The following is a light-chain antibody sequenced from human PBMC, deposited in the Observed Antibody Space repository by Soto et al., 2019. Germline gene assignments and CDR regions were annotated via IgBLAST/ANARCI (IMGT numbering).Light chain of an antibody. CDR2: DVS. CDR1: SSDVGGYNY. Sequence: QSVLTQPRSVSGSPGQSVTISCTGTSSDVGGYNYVSWYQQHPGKAPKLMIYDVSKRPSGVPDRFSGSKSGNTASLTISGLQAEDEADYYCSSYTSDWGVFGTGTKLTVL. V-gene: IGLV2-11*01. J-gene: IGLJ1*01. CDR3: SSYTSDWGV.